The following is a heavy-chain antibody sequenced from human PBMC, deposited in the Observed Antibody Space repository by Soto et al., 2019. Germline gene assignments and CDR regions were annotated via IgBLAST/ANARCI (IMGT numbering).Heavy chain of an antibody. CDR3: AKGRSRVARDAFDI. CDR2: ISDSGGAT. Sequence: GGSLRLSCAAPGFTFSSYAMTWVRQAPGKGLEWVSSISDSGGATYYADSVKGRFTISRDNSKNPLYLQMNSLRAEDTAVYFCAKGRSRVARDAFDIWGQGTMVTVSS. J-gene: IGHJ3*02. V-gene: IGHV3-23*01. CDR1: GFTFSSYA. D-gene: IGHD6-13*01.